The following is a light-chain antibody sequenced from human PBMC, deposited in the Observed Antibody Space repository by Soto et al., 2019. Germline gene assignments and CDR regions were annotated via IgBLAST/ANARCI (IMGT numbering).Light chain of an antibody. J-gene: IGLJ3*02. CDR2: EDS. V-gene: IGLV2-23*01. CDR1: SSDAGNYNF. CDR3: CSYAGSSTSWV. Sequence: QSALTQPASVSGSPGQSITISCTGTSSDAGNYNFVSWYQQHPGKAPKVIIYEDSRRPSGVSNRISGSKSGNTASLTISGLQAEDEADYYCCSYAGSSTSWVFGGGTKLTVL.